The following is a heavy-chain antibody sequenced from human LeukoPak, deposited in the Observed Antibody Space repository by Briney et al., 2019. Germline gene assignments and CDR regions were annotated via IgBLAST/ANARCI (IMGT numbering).Heavy chain of an antibody. CDR1: GYTFTSYA. CDR3: ARVGSSGWYSNYFDY. CDR2: INAGNGNT. D-gene: IGHD6-19*01. J-gene: IGHJ4*02. Sequence: ASVKVSCKASGYTFTSYAMHWVRQAPGQRLEWMGWINAGNGNTKYSQKFQGRVTITRDTSASTAYMELSSLRSEDTAVYYCARVGSSGWYSNYFDYWGQGTLVTVSS. V-gene: IGHV1-3*01.